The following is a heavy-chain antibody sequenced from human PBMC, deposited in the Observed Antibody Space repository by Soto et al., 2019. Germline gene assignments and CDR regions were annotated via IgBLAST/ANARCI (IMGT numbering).Heavy chain of an antibody. CDR2: FDPEDGET. CDR3: ATLDYVWGSYRSYYFDY. V-gene: IGHV1-24*01. J-gene: IGHJ4*02. CDR1: GYTLTELS. D-gene: IGHD3-16*02. Sequence: VASVKVSCKVSGYTLTELSMHWVRQAPGKGLEWMGGFDPEDGETIYAQKFQGRVTMTEDTSTDTAYMELSSLRSEDTAVYYCATLDYVWGSYRSYYFDYWGQGTLVTVSS.